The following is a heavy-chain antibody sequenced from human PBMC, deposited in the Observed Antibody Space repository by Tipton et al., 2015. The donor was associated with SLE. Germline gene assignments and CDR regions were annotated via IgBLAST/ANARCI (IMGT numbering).Heavy chain of an antibody. Sequence: TLSLTCTVSGGSISSSSYYWGWIRQPPGKGLEWIGSIYYSGNTYYNPSPKSRVTIPVDTPKNKFSLKLSSVTAADTAVYYCARRLVAAANDWYFGLWGRGTLVTVSS. V-gene: IGHV4-39*07. CDR1: GGSISSSSYY. CDR3: ARRLVAAANDWYFGL. D-gene: IGHD2-15*01. CDR2: IYYSGNT. J-gene: IGHJ2*01.